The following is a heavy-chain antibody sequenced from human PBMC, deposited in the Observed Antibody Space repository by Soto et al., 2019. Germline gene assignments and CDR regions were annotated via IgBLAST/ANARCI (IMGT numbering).Heavy chain of an antibody. CDR1: GFTFSSYS. V-gene: IGHV3-21*01. J-gene: IGHJ6*03. CDR2: ISSSSSYI. Sequence: EVQLVESGGGLVKPGGSLRLSCAASGFTFSSYSMNWVRQAPGKGLEWVSSISSSSSYIYYADSVKGRFTISRDNAKNSLYLQMHSLRAEDTAVYYCARDIACSSTSCYDTYYYMDVWGKGTTVTVSS. D-gene: IGHD2-2*01. CDR3: ARDIACSSTSCYDTYYYMDV.